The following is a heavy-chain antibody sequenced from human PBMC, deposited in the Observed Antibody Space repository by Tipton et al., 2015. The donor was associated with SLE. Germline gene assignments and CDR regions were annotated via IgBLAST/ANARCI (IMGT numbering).Heavy chain of an antibody. D-gene: IGHD3-22*01. CDR3: ARTDSSGYYFFDY. CDR2: ISRSSTYT. Sequence: SLTLSCAASGFTFSDYYMSWIRQAPGKGLEWVSYISRSSTYTNYADSVKGRFTISRDNAKNSLYLQMDSLRAEDTAVYYCARTDSSGYYFFDYWGQGTLVTVSS. J-gene: IGHJ4*02. V-gene: IGHV3-11*06. CDR1: GFTFSDYY.